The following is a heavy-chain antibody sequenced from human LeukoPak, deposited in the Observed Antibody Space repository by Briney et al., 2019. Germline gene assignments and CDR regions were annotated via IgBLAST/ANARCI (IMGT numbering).Heavy chain of an antibody. CDR2: TYYRSKWYN. CDR3: AGFAAAKGAFDY. CDR1: GDSVSSNSAA. J-gene: IGHJ4*02. V-gene: IGHV6-1*01. Sequence: SQTLSLTCAISGDSVSSNSAAWNWIRQSPSRGLEWLGRTYYRSKWYNDYAVSVKSRITINPDTSKNQFSLQLNSVTPEDTAVSYCAGFAAAKGAFDYWGQGTLVTVSS. D-gene: IGHD3-10*01.